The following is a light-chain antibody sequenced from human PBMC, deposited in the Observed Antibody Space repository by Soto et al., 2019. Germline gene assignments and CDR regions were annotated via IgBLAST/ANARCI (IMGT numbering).Light chain of an antibody. J-gene: IGKJ1*01. CDR1: QSVSSIY. Sequence: IVITPSPAPLSVSLGGGAPLSCRASQSVSSIYLAWYQQKPGQAPRLLIYGASSRATGIPARFSGSGSGTEFTLTISSLQSEDFAVYYCQQYNNWPWTFGQGTKVDIK. CDR3: QQYNNWPWT. CDR2: GAS. V-gene: IGKV3D-15*01.